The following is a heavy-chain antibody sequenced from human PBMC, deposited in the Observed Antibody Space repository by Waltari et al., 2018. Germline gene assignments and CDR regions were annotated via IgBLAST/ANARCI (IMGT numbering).Heavy chain of an antibody. CDR3: ARDLGYSSSWGY. CDR1: GFTVSTTY. V-gene: IGHV3-53*01. J-gene: IGHJ4*02. CDR2: IYSSGTT. Sequence: EVQLVESGGGLIQPGGSLRLSCAASGFTVSTTYMSWVRRAPGRGWDWVLIIYSSGTTYYPAALTGRFTISRDISKNTLYLQMNSLRAEDTAVYYCARDLGYSSSWGYWGQGTLVTVSS. D-gene: IGHD6-13*01.